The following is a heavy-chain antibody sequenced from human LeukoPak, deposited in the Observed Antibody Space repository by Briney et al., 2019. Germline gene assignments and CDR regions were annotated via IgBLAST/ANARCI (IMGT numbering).Heavy chain of an antibody. Sequence: PSETLSLTCIVSGGSISSRSYYWGWIRQPPGKGLEWIGSIYYSGSTYYNPSLKSRVTISLDTSKNQFSLKLSSVTAADTAVYYCASLHSNVDTAMALWGDAFDIWGQGTMVTVSS. CDR3: ASLHSNVDTAMALWGDAFDI. CDR1: GGSISSRSYY. J-gene: IGHJ3*02. V-gene: IGHV4-39*07. CDR2: IYYSGST. D-gene: IGHD5-18*01.